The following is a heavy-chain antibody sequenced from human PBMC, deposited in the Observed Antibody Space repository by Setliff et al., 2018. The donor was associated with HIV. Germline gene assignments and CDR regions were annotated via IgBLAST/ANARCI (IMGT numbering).Heavy chain of an antibody. CDR3: ARDMTTVTYYYYYYYMDV. CDR2: IYYSGST. Sequence: PSETLSLTCTVSGGSISSYYWGWIRQPPGKGLEWIGSIYYSGSTYYNPSLKSRVTISVDTSKNQFSLKLSSVTAADTAMYYCARDMTTVTYYYYYYYMDVWGKGTTVTVSS. D-gene: IGHD4-17*01. J-gene: IGHJ6*03. V-gene: IGHV4-39*07. CDR1: GGSISSYY.